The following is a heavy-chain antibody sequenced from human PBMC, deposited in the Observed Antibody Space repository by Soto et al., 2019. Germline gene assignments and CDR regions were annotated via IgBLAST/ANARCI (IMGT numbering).Heavy chain of an antibody. CDR2: ISYSGST. CDR3: ARDRAAYSSGWYTGGLPGFDF. D-gene: IGHD6-19*01. J-gene: IGHJ4*02. CDR1: GDSISSYY. V-gene: IGHV4-59*01. Sequence: QVQLQESGPGLVKPSETLSLTCTVSGDSISSYYWSWIRQPPGKGLEWIGYISYSGSTNYNPSLKRRVTLAVDTSKNQCPLQLGSVAAADTAVYYCARDRAAYSSGWYTGGLPGFDFWGQGTLVTVSS.